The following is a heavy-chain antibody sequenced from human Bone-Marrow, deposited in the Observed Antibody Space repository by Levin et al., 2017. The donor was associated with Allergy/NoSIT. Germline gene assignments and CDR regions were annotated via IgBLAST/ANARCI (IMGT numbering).Heavy chain of an antibody. J-gene: IGHJ4*02. CDR3: AKDLGVYCSSTSCYVVY. V-gene: IGHV3-23*01. D-gene: IGHD2-2*01. CDR1: GFTFSSYA. Sequence: GGSLRLSCAASGFTFSSYAMSWVRQAPGKGLEWVSAISGSGGSTYYADSVKGRFTISRDNSKNTLYLQMNSLRAEDTAVYYCAKDLGVYCSSTSCYVVYWGQGTLVTVSS. CDR2: ISGSGGST.